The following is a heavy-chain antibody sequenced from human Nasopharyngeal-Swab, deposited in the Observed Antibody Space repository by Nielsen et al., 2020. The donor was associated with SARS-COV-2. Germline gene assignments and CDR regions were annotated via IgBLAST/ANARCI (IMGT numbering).Heavy chain of an antibody. J-gene: IGHJ4*02. V-gene: IGHV3-9*01. D-gene: IGHD3-22*01. CDR3: AKGSYSRYYDSSGYSPFNY. CDR1: GFTFDDYA. Sequence: SLKISCAASGFTFDDYAMHWVRQAPGKGLEWVSGISWNSGSIGYADSVKGRFTISRDNAKNSLYLQMNSLRAEDTALYYCAKGSYSRYYDSSGYSPFNYWGQGTLVTVSS. CDR2: ISWNSGSI.